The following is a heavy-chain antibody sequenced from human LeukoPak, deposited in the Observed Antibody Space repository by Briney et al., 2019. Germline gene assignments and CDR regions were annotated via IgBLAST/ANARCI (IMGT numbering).Heavy chain of an antibody. CDR3: ATQKKRWLQLGAFDI. J-gene: IGHJ3*02. V-gene: IGHV4-59*08. CDR2: IYYSGST. CDR1: GGSISSYY. Sequence: SETLSLTCTVSGGSISSYYWSWIRQPPGKGLEWIGYIYYSGSTNYNPSLKSRVTISVDTSKNQFSLKLSSVTAADTAVYYCATQKKRWLQLGAFDIWGQGTMVTVSS. D-gene: IGHD5-12*01.